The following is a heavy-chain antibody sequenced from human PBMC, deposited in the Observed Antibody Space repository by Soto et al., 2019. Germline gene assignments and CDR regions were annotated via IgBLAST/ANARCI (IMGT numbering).Heavy chain of an antibody. J-gene: IGHJ4*02. D-gene: IGHD5-12*01. CDR2: ISWSSGSI. V-gene: IGHV3-9*01. CDR3: AKDLTSGYDFVDY. CDR1: GFTFDDYA. Sequence: PGGSLRLSCAASGFTFDDYAMHWVRQAPGKGLEWVSGISWSSGSIGYADSVKGRFTISRDNAKNSLYLQMNSLRAEDTALYYCAKDLTSGYDFVDYWGQGTLVTVSS.